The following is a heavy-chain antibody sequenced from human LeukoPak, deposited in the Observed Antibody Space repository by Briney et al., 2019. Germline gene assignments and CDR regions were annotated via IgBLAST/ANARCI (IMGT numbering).Heavy chain of an antibody. J-gene: IGHJ4*02. Sequence: ASVKVSCKASGYTFTGYYMHWVRQAPGQGLEWMGWINPNSGGTNYAQKFQGRVTMTRDTSISTAYMELSRLRSDDTAVYYCATTMPRIVGASPFDYWGQGTLVTVSS. CDR2: INPNSGGT. V-gene: IGHV1-2*02. CDR1: GYTFTGYY. D-gene: IGHD1-26*01. CDR3: ATTMPRIVGASPFDY.